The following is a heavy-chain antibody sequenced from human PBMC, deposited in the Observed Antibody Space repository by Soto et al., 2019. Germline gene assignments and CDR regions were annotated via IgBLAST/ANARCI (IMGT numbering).Heavy chain of an antibody. J-gene: IGHJ6*02. V-gene: IGHV3-23*01. D-gene: IGHD1-1*01. CDR1: GFTFSSYA. CDR3: ARTERYYYYYGMDV. CDR2: ISGSGGST. Sequence: EVQLLESGGGLVQPGGSLRLSCAASGFTFSSYAMSWVRQAPGKGLEWVSAISGSGGSTYYADSVKGRFTISRDNSKNTLYLQKNSLRSEDTAVYYWARTERYYYYYGMDVWGQGTTVTVSS.